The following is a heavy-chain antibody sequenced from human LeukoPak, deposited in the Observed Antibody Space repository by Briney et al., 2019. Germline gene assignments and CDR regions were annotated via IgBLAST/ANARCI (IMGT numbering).Heavy chain of an antibody. Sequence: GGPLRLSRAPSRFTFSRYAMSAVRQTPGKGVGWVSVISDDSSFTYYADSVKGRFTISRDNSKNTLYLQLNSLRAEDTALYYCAKRVGSGSGWDYFDYWGQGTQVTVSS. V-gene: IGHV3-23*01. CDR3: AKRVGSGSGWDYFDY. CDR2: ISDDSSFT. CDR1: RFTFSRYA. D-gene: IGHD3-10*01. J-gene: IGHJ4*02.